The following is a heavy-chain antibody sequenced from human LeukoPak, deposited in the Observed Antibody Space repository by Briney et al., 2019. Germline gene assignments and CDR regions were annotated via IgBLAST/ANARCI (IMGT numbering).Heavy chain of an antibody. V-gene: IGHV4-39*07. D-gene: IGHD2-15*01. J-gene: IGHJ4*02. Sequence: SETLSLTCTVFGGSISGSSYYWGWIRQPPGKGLEWIGNIYSSGSTYYNPSLGSRVTISLDTSKNQFSLRLNSVTAADTAVYYCARGHPSFDYWGQGTLVTVSS. CDR1: GGSISGSSYY. CDR3: ARGHPSFDY. CDR2: IYSSGST.